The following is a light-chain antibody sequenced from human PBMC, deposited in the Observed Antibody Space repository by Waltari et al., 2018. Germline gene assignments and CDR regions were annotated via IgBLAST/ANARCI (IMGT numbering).Light chain of an antibody. CDR2: TVS. V-gene: IGKV2-30*01. CDR3: MQATYWPWT. J-gene: IGKJ1*01. Sequence: DAVMTQSPLSLPVTLGQPASIPCMSSQSLVSSDGNTYLSWFQQRPGQSPRRLIYTVSNRDSGVPDRFSGSGSGTDFTQKISRVEAEDVGVYYCMQATYWPWTFGQGTKVEIK. CDR1: QSLVSSDGNTY.